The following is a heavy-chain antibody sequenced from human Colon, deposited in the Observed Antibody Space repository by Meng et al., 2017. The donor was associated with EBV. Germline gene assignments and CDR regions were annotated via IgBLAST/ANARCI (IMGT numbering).Heavy chain of an antibody. V-gene: IGHV4-31*03. J-gene: IGHJ4*02. CDR3: ARVSSGWDYFDY. CDR1: GGSVSSGGYY. Sequence: QVQLQESGPGLVKPSPPLSLTCTVSGGSVSSGGYYWTWIRQHPGKGLEWFGHIYYSGSTFYNPSLKRRVIISIDTSKNQFSLNLRSVTAADTAVYYCARVSSGWDYFDYWGQGTLVTVSS. CDR2: IYYSGST. D-gene: IGHD6-19*01.